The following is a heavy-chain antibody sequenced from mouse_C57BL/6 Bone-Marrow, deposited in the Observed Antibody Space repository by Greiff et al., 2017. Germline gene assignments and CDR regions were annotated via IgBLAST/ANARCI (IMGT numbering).Heavy chain of an antibody. V-gene: IGHV1-69*01. Sequence: QVQLKQPGAELVMPGASVKLSCKASGYTFTSYWMHWVKQRPGQGLEWIGEIDPSDSYTNYNQKFKGKSTLTVDKSSSTAYMQLSSLTSEDSAVYYCERYYYGSSYWGQGTTLTVYS. J-gene: IGHJ2*01. D-gene: IGHD1-1*01. CDR3: ERYYYGSSY. CDR1: GYTFTSYW. CDR2: IDPSDSYT.